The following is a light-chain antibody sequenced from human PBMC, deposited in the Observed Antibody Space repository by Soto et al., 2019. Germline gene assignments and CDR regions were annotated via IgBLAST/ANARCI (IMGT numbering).Light chain of an antibody. CDR1: QSVGTW. CDR2: KAS. J-gene: IGKJ1*01. Sequence: DIQMTESPSTLSASVGGRVTITCRASQSVGTWVAWYQQKPGNAPKLRIYKASSLESGVPSRFSGSGSGTEFTLTISSMQPDDFATYYCQQYNSYSTFGQGTKVDIK. V-gene: IGKV1-5*03. CDR3: QQYNSYST.